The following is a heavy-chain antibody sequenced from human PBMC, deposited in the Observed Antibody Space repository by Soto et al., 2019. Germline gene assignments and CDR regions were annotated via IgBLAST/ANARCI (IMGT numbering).Heavy chain of an antibody. V-gene: IGHV3-23*01. D-gene: IGHD5-12*01. J-gene: IGHJ4*02. CDR3: PRDVGGFNAMFDD. CDR1: GFTFSTYA. Sequence: XGSLRLTFAASGFTFSTYAMSWVRQTPGKGLQWVSTIRDDGSHTHYADSMEGRFTISRDNSKGTLYLQMNSLRAEDTALYYCPRDVGGFNAMFDDWGQGTVVTVSS. CDR2: IRDDGSHT.